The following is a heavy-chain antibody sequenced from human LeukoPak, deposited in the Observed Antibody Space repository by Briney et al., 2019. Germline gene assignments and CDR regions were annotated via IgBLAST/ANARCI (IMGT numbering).Heavy chain of an antibody. D-gene: IGHD3-10*01. CDR1: GFTLSSYE. Sequence: GGSLRLSCAASGFTLSSYEMNWVRQAPGKGLEWVSYISSSGSTIYYADSVKGRFIISRDNAKNSLYLQMNSLRAEDTAVYYCARAYYYGSGSYYDYWGQGTLVTVSS. CDR2: ISSSGSTI. CDR3: ARAYYYGSGSYYDY. J-gene: IGHJ4*02. V-gene: IGHV3-48*03.